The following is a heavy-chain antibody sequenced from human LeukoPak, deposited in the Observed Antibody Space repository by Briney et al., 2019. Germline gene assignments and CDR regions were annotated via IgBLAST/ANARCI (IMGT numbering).Heavy chain of an antibody. Sequence: SETLSLTCTVSGGSISSGDYYWSWIRQPPGKGLEWIGYIYYSGTTYHNPSLKSRVTISVDTSKNQFSLKLTSVTAADTAVCYCARGPYGSGSYYWGQGTLVTVSS. J-gene: IGHJ4*02. V-gene: IGHV4-30-4*01. CDR1: GGSISSGDYY. D-gene: IGHD3-10*01. CDR3: ARGPYGSGSYY. CDR2: IYYSGTT.